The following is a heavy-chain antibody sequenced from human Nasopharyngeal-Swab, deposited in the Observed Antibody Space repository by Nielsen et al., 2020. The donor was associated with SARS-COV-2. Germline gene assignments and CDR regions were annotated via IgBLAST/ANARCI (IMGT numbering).Heavy chain of an antibody. J-gene: IGHJ4*02. D-gene: IGHD2-2*01. CDR3: VREGGTSGRAGYFDY. CDR2: VPSDGSKG. CDR1: GFALNNFV. V-gene: IGHV3-30-3*01. Sequence: GESLKISCAASGFALNNFVMQWIRQASGKGLEWVAVVPSDGSKGQYADSVEGRFTFYRDNSRNMVHLQMNSLRDEDTAVYYCVREGGTSGRAGYFDYWGRGTLVTVSS.